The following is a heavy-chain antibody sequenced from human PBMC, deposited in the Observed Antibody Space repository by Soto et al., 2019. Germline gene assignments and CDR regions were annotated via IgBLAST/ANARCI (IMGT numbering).Heavy chain of an antibody. J-gene: IGHJ4*01. CDR3: VRQPSEGINNRHLDF. D-gene: IGHD1-20*01. V-gene: IGHV4-59*08. CDR2: VSSTGRA. CDR1: SDSIHLYF. Sequence: QVSLQESGPGLVRPSDTLSLKCLFSSDSIHLYFWPWIRQSPGRAVEWVGHVSSTGRATYTPSLRSRATISLDASKSQFSLSLASMTAADTATYFCVRQPSEGINNRHLDFWSRGILVTVSS.